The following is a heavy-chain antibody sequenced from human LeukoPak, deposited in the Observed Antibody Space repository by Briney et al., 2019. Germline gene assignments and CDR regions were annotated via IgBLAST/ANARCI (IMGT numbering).Heavy chain of an antibody. CDR2: IYYSGST. Sequence: SETLSLTCTVSGGSISSYYWSWIRQPPGKGLEWIGYIYYSGSTNYNPSLKSRVTISVDTSKNQFSLKLSSVTAADTAVYYCARSPAAGTFIFDYWGQGTLVTVSS. J-gene: IGHJ4*02. CDR3: ARSPAAGTFIFDY. V-gene: IGHV4-59*08. D-gene: IGHD6-13*01. CDR1: GGSISSYY.